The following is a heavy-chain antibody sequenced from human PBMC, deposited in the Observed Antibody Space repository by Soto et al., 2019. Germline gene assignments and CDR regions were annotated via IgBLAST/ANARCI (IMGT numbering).Heavy chain of an antibody. V-gene: IGHV3-53*01. CDR2: IYGGGTT. CDR1: GFTVSSKY. CDR3: VQTTGWPGFDF. D-gene: IGHD6-19*01. Sequence: EVQLVESGGGLIQPGGSLRLSCAASGFTVSSKYMTWVRQAPGKGLEWVSVIYGGGTTYYADSVKGRFTISRDNSKNPLYLQVNSLRAEDTAVDYCVQTTGWPGFDFWGQGTLVTVSS. J-gene: IGHJ4*02.